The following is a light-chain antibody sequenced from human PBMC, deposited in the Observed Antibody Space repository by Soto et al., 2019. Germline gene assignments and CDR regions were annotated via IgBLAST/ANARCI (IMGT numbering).Light chain of an antibody. V-gene: IGLV3-1*01. J-gene: IGLJ7*01. CDR2: QDS. CDR3: QAWDSSTAV. CDR1: KLGDKY. Sequence: SYELTQPPSVSVSLGQTASITCSGDKLGDKYACWYQKKPGQSPVLVIYQDSKRPSGIPERFSGSNSGNTATLTISGTQAMDEADYYCQAWDSSTAVFGGGTQLTVL.